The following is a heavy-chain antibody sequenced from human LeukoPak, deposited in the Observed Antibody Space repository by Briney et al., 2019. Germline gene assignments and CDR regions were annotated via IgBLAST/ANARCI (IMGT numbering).Heavy chain of an antibody. J-gene: IGHJ4*02. CDR1: GFIFSSYA. CDR2: ISGSGGST. CDR3: ARARASGRSGFDY. D-gene: IGHD2-15*01. V-gene: IGHV3-23*01. Sequence: PGGSLRLSCAASGFIFSSYAMSWVRQAPGKGLEWVSAISGSGGSTYYADSVKGRFTISRDNSKNTLYLQMNSLRDEDTAVYYCARARASGRSGFDYWGQGTLVTVSS.